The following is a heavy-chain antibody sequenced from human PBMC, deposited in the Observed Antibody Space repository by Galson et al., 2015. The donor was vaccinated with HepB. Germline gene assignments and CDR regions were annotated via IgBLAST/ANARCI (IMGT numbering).Heavy chain of an antibody. V-gene: IGHV3-48*02. D-gene: IGHD6-19*01. CDR3: ARDRLGYYGMDV. CDR2: ISSSGNNV. CDR1: GFSFSSDS. Sequence: SLRLSCAASGFSFSSDSMNWVRQAPGKGLEWVSYISSSGNNVYYADSVEGRFIISRDSAKYSLYLQINSLRDEDTAVYYCARDRLGYYGMDVWGQGTTVTVSS. J-gene: IGHJ6*02.